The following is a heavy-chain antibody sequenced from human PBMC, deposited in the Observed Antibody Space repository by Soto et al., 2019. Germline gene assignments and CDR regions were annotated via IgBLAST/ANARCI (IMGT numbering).Heavy chain of an antibody. CDR2: IYYSGST. V-gene: IGHV4-30-4*01. CDR3: ARCWVLGDYSTPTDAFDI. Sequence: QVQLQESGPGLVKPSQTLSLTCTVSGGSISSGDYYWSWIRQPPGKGLEWIGYIYYSGSTYYNPSLKSRVTISVDTSKNQFSLKLSSVTAADTAVYYCARCWVLGDYSTPTDAFDIWGQGTMVTVSS. CDR1: GGSISSGDYY. D-gene: IGHD4-17*01. J-gene: IGHJ3*02.